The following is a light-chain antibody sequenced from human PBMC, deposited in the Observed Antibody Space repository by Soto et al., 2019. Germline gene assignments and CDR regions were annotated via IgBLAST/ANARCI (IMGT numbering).Light chain of an antibody. CDR1: SSDVVTHNR. CDR2: EGT. Sequence: QSALTQPASVSGSPGQSITISCTETSSDVVTHNRVSWYQQHPGTAPKLMIYEGTKRPSGVTHRFSGSKSGNTASLTISGLQAEDEADYYCCSYAGSYTVVFGTGTKVTVL. J-gene: IGLJ1*01. V-gene: IGLV2-23*01. CDR3: CSYAGSYTVV.